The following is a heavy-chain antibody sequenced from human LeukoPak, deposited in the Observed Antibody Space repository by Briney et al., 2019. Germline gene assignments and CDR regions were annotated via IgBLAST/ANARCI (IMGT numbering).Heavy chain of an antibody. V-gene: IGHV1-8*03. CDR2: MNPNSGNT. CDR1: GYTFTSYD. D-gene: IGHD3-3*01. CDR3: ARGWDDFWSGYQGPYYYYMDV. Sequence: ASVKVSCKASGYTFTSYDINWVRQATGQGLEWMGWMNPNSGNTGYAQKFQGRVTITRNTSISTAYMELSSLRSEDTAVYYCARGWDDFWSGYQGPYYYYMDVWGKGTTVTVSS. J-gene: IGHJ6*03.